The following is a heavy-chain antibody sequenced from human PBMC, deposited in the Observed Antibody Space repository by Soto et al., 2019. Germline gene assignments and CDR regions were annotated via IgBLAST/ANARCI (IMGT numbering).Heavy chain of an antibody. V-gene: IGHV3-23*01. Sequence: EVQLLESGGGLVQPGGSLRLSCAAAGFTFSSYAVSWVRQAPGKGPEWVSVISGSGDSTYYADSVKGRFTISRDNSKNTLYLPMNSLRAEDTAVYYCSRRSSGWDFDYWGQGTLVTVSS. CDR1: GFTFSSYA. D-gene: IGHD6-19*01. J-gene: IGHJ4*02. CDR2: ISGSGDST. CDR3: SRRSSGWDFDY.